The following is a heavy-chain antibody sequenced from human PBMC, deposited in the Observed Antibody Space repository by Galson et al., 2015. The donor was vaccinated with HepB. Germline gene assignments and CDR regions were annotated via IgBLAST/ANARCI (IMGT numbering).Heavy chain of an antibody. CDR1: GFTFSSYA. D-gene: IGHD6-6*01. Sequence: SLRLSCAASGFTFSSYAMSWVRQAPGKGLEWVAVIWYDGSNKYYADSVKGRFTISRDNSKNTLYLQMNSLRAEDTAVYYCAKYSSSSGGPDAFDIWGQGTMVTVSS. J-gene: IGHJ3*02. CDR3: AKYSSSSGGPDAFDI. V-gene: IGHV3-33*06. CDR2: IWYDGSNK.